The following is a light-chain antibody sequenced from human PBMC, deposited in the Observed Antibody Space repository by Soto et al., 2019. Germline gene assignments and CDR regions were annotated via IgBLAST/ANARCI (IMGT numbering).Light chain of an antibody. J-gene: IGKJ1*01. V-gene: IGKV3-20*01. Sequence: EIVLTQSPGTLSLSPGERATLSCRASQSVSSSYLACYQVKPGQALRLLIYVAFSRAAGIPDRFSGSGSGPDFSPTISRLDPEDYALYYCQQHGSTSWMLGQGTKVDIK. CDR1: QSVSSSY. CDR3: QQHGSTSWM. CDR2: VAF.